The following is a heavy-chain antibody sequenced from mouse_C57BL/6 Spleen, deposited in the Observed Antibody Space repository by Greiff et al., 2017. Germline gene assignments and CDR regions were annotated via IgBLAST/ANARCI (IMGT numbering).Heavy chain of an antibody. CDR2: INPGSGGT. CDR3: ARGDDKIYYSYFDY. CDR1: GYAFTNYL. V-gene: IGHV1-54*01. D-gene: IGHD1-1*01. J-gene: IGHJ2*01. Sequence: QVQLQQSGAELVRPGTSVKVSCKASGYAFTNYLIEWVKQRPGQGLEWIGVINPGSGGTNYNEKFKGKATLTADKSSSTAYMQLSSLTSEDSAVYYCARGDDKIYYSYFDYWGQGTTLTVSS.